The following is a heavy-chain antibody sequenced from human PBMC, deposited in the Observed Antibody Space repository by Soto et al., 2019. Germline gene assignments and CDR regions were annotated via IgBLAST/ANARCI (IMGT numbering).Heavy chain of an antibody. Sequence: PGGSLRLSCAAYGFTFDDYGMCCVRHARGKGLEWVSGINWNGGSTGYADSVKGLFTISRDNAKNSLYLQMNSLRAEDTALYYCATHPGIAVADYFDYWGQGT. CDR1: GFTFDDYG. CDR3: ATHPGIAVADYFDY. CDR2: INWNGGST. V-gene: IGHV3-20*04. D-gene: IGHD6-19*01. J-gene: IGHJ4*02.